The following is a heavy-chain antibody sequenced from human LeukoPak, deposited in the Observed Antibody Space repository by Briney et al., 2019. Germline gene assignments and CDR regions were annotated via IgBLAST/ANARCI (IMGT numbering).Heavy chain of an antibody. CDR2: INHSGST. V-gene: IGHV4-34*01. Sequence: SETLSLTCAVHGGSLSGYYWSWIRQPPGKGLEWIGQINHSGSTNYNPSLKSRVTISVDTSKNQFSLKLSSVTAADTAVYYCASSSRDYGGYYFDYWGQGTLVTVSS. CDR1: GGSLSGYY. J-gene: IGHJ4*02. CDR3: ASSSRDYGGYYFDY. D-gene: IGHD4-17*01.